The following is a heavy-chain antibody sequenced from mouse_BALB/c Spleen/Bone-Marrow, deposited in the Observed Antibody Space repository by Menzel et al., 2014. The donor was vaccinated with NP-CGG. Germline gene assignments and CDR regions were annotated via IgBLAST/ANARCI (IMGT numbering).Heavy chain of an antibody. Sequence: EVKLMESGGGLVQPGGSLILSCAASGFDFSRYWMSWARQAPGKGQEWIGEINPGSSTINYTPSLKDKFIISRDNAKKTLYLQINKVRSEDTALYYCARLGYYGCFAYWGQGTTLTVSS. D-gene: IGHD1-2*01. CDR2: INPGSSTI. J-gene: IGHJ2*01. V-gene: IGHV4-2*02. CDR3: ARLGYYGCFAY. CDR1: GFDFSRYW.